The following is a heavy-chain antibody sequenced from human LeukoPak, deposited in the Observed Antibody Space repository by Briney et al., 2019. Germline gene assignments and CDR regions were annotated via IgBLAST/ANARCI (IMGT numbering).Heavy chain of an antibody. Sequence: GGSLRLSCAASGFTVSDNYMGWVRQPPGKGLEWVSVIYSGGNTFYPDSVRGRFTISRDDSKNTLYLQMNSLRAEDTAVYYCARAVTTGCFDFWGRGTLVTVSS. CDR1: GFTVSDNY. J-gene: IGHJ2*01. V-gene: IGHV3-66*01. D-gene: IGHD4-11*01. CDR2: IYSGGNT. CDR3: ARAVTTGCFDF.